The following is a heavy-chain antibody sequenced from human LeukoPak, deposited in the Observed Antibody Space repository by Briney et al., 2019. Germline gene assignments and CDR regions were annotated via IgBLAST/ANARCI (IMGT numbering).Heavy chain of an antibody. Sequence: GGSLRLSCAASGFTFSSYAMSWVRQAPGKGREWVSAISGSGGSTYYADSGKGRFTISRDNSKHTLYLQMNSLRAEDTAVYYCAKDRRSGSYVDYWGQGTLVTVSS. CDR3: AKDRRSGSYVDY. CDR1: GFTFSSYA. J-gene: IGHJ4*02. V-gene: IGHV3-23*01. D-gene: IGHD3-10*01. CDR2: ISGSGGST.